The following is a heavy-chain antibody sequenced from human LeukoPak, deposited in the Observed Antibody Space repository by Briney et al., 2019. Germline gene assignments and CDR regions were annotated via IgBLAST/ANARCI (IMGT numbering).Heavy chain of an antibody. CDR2: IRSRANSYAT. J-gene: IGHJ4*02. Sequence: GGSLKLSCAASGFTFSDSGMHWVRQASGKGLEWVGRIRSRANSYATAYAASVRGRFTISRDDSKNTAYLQMNSLRTEDTAVYDCTRRYWSGGSCYSDYWGQGSLVSVSS. CDR3: TRRYWSGGSCYSDY. CDR1: GFTFSDSG. D-gene: IGHD2-15*01. V-gene: IGHV3-73*01.